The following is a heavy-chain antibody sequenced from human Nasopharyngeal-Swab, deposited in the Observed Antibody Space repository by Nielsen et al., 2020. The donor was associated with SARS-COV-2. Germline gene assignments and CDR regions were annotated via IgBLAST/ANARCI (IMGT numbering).Heavy chain of an antibody. Sequence: GGSLRLSCAASGFTFSSYCMSWVRQAPGKGLEWVANIKQDGSEKYYVDSVKGRFTISRDNAKNSLYLQMNSLRAEDTAVYYCAREVLESYYYYYYMDVWGKGTTVTVSS. CDR2: IKQDGSEK. CDR3: AREVLESYYYYYYMDV. J-gene: IGHJ6*03. CDR1: GFTFSSYC. V-gene: IGHV3-7*03. D-gene: IGHD3-3*01.